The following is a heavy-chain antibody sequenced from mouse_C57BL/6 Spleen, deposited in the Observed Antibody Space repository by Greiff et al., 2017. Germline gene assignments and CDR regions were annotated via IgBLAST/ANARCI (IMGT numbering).Heavy chain of an antibody. Sequence: QVQLQQPGAELVKPGASVQLSCKASGYTFTSYWMHWVKQRPGQGLEWIGMIHPNSGSTNYNEKFKSKATLTVDKSSSTAYMQLSSLTSEDSAVYYCARGGSTGTFDYWGQGTTLTVSS. J-gene: IGHJ2*01. CDR2: IHPNSGST. CDR3: ARGGSTGTFDY. D-gene: IGHD4-1*02. V-gene: IGHV1-64*01. CDR1: GYTFTSYW.